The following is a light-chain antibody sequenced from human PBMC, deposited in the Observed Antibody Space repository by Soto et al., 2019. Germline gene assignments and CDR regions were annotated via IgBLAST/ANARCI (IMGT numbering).Light chain of an antibody. CDR3: QHYNNWPPWT. Sequence: EIVMTQSPATLSVSPGERATLSCRASQSVSTNLAWYQHKPGQAPRLLIYGASTRATGIPASFSGSGSGTEFTLTISSLQSEDFAFYYCQHYNNWPPWTFGQGTKVEIK. J-gene: IGKJ1*01. CDR1: QSVSTN. V-gene: IGKV3-15*01. CDR2: GAS.